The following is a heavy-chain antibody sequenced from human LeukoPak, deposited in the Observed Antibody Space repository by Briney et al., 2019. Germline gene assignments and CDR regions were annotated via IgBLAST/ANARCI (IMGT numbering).Heavy chain of an antibody. CDR1: GFAVSSHF. CDR2: IYSDGGT. V-gene: IGHV3-53*01. CDR3: ARSSVGWHDY. Sequence: PGGSLRLSCAAPGFAVSSHFMSWVRQAPRMGLEWVSVIYSDGGTYYADSVKGRFTISRDNSKNTLYLQMNSLRAEDTAVYYCARSSVGWHDYWGQGTLVTVSS. D-gene: IGHD6-19*01. J-gene: IGHJ4*02.